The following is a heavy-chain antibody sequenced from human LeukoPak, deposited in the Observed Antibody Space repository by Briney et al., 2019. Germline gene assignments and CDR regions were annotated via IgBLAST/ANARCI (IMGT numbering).Heavy chain of an antibody. J-gene: IGHJ3*02. D-gene: IGHD3-22*01. V-gene: IGHV3-23*01. CDR3: AKDRPTYYYDSSGYPLI. CDR2: ISAGGGVT. Sequence: GGSLRLSCAGSGFTFTSYAFNWVRQAPGKGLEWVSAISAGGGVTYYADSVKGRFTISRDNSKNTLYLQMNSLRAEDTAIYYCAKDRPTYYYDSSGYPLIWGQGTMVTVSS. CDR1: GFTFTSYA.